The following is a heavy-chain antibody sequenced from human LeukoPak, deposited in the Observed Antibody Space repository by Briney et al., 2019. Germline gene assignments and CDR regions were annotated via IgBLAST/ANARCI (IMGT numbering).Heavy chain of an antibody. CDR2: ISAYNGNT. D-gene: IGHD1-26*01. Sequence: GASVKVSCKASGYTFTSYGISWVRQAPGQGLEGMGWISAYNGNTNYAQKLQGRVTMTTDTSTSPAYMELRSLRSDDTAVYYCARVLADGSYYLEGWFDPWGQGTLVTVSS. J-gene: IGHJ5*02. V-gene: IGHV1-18*01. CDR3: ARVLADGSYYLEGWFDP. CDR1: GYTFTSYG.